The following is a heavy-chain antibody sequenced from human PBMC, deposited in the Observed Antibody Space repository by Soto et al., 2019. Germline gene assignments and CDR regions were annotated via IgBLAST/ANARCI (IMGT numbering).Heavy chain of an antibody. CDR3: ARRIDILTGYYEYYFDY. J-gene: IGHJ4*02. D-gene: IGHD3-9*01. V-gene: IGHV4-59*08. CDR2: IYYSGST. CDR1: GGSISSYY. Sequence: SETLSLTCTVSGGSISSYYWSCIRQPQGKGLEWIGYIYYSGSTNYNPSLKSRVTISVDTSKNQFSLKLSSVTAADTAVYYCARRIDILTGYYEYYFDYWGQGTLVTVSS.